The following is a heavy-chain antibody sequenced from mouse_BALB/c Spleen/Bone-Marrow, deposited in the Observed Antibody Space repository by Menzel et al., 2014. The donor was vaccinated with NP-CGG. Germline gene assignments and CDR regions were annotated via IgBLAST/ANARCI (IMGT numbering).Heavy chain of an antibody. CDR1: GYTFTSYW. CDR2: IYPGDGDT. V-gene: IGHV1-87*01. CDR3: ARWDDHDAWFAY. Sequence: QVQLQQPGAELARPGASVKLSCKASGYTFTSYWMQWVKQRPGQGLEWIGAIYPGDGDTRYTQKFKGKATLTADKSSSTAYMQLSSLASEDSAVYYCARWDDHDAWFAYWGQGTLVTVSA. D-gene: IGHD2-4*01. J-gene: IGHJ3*01.